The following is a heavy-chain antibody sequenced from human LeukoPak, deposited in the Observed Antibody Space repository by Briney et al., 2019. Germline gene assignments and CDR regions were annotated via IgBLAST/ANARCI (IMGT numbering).Heavy chain of an antibody. Sequence: SETLSLTCTVSGGSISSGSYYWSWIRQPAGKGLEWIGRICTSGSTNYNPSLKSRVTISVDTSKNQFSLKLSSVTAADTAVYYCARAERWLQLNAFDIWGQGTMVTVSS. V-gene: IGHV4-61*02. J-gene: IGHJ3*02. CDR3: ARAERWLQLNAFDI. D-gene: IGHD5-24*01. CDR2: ICTSGST. CDR1: GGSISSGSYY.